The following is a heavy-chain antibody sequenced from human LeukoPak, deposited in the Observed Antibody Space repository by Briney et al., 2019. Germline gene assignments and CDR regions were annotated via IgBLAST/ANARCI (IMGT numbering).Heavy chain of an antibody. CDR1: GFTFNTYG. CDR2: ISSDGTSK. D-gene: IGHD2-2*01. CDR3: AKAAYCTSTSCHFSGYAQRPLDS. Sequence: GGSLRLSCAASGFTFNTYGMHWVRQAPGKGLEWVAGISSDGTSKDYADSVKGRFTISRDNSKNTMYLQVNSLRAEDTAVYYCAKAAYCTSTSCHFSGYAQRPLDSWGQGTLVAVSS. J-gene: IGHJ4*02. V-gene: IGHV3-30*18.